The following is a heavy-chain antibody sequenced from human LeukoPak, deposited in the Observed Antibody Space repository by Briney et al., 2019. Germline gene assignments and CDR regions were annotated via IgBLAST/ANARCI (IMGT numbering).Heavy chain of an antibody. CDR2: INHSGST. J-gene: IGHJ6*03. Sequence: SETLSLTCAVYGGSFSGYYWSWIRQPPGKGLEWIGEINHSGSTNYNPSLKSRVTISVDTSKNQFSLKLSSVTAADTAVYYCARGLGARGCTNGVCYYYYYMDVWGKGTTVTVSS. D-gene: IGHD2-8*01. CDR1: GGSFSGYY. CDR3: ARGLGARGCTNGVCYYYYYMDV. V-gene: IGHV4-34*01.